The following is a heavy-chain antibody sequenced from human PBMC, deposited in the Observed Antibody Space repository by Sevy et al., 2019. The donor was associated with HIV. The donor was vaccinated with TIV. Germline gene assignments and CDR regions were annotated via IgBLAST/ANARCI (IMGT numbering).Heavy chain of an antibody. CDR2: FDPEDGET. D-gene: IGHD3-22*01. V-gene: IGHV1-24*01. Sequence: ASVKVSCKVSGYTLNKLSMHWVRQAPGKGLEWMGSFDPEDGETFYGQKFQGRVTMTEDTSTDTAYMELSSLRSEDTAVYYCAATKDYYESCGPPFDYRGQGTLVTVSS. CDR1: GYTLNKLS. J-gene: IGHJ4*02. CDR3: AATKDYYESCGPPFDY.